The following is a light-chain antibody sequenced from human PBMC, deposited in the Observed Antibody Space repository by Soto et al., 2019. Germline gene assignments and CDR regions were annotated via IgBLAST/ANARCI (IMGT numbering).Light chain of an antibody. CDR1: QSIARW. J-gene: IGKJ1*01. Sequence: DIQMTQSPSTLSASVGDRVTITCRPSQSIARWLAWYQQKPGTAPKLLIYDASTLVSGVPSRFSGSESGTEFNLTISSLQPEDIATYYCQQYNTYSTFGQGTKVELK. CDR3: QQYNTYST. V-gene: IGKV1-5*01. CDR2: DAS.